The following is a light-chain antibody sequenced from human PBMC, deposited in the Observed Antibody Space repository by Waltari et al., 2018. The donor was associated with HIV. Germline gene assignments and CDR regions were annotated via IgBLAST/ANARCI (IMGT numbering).Light chain of an antibody. V-gene: IGLV1-47*01. Sequence: QSVVTQPPSASGTPGQRVTISCSGSDSNSASNYVYWYQDLPGTAPKLLIYKNNQRSSGVPDRFSGSKSDTSASLAISGLRSEDEADYYCASWDDNLNSWVFGGGTKLTVL. CDR2: KNN. J-gene: IGLJ3*02. CDR1: DSNSASNY. CDR3: ASWDDNLNSWV.